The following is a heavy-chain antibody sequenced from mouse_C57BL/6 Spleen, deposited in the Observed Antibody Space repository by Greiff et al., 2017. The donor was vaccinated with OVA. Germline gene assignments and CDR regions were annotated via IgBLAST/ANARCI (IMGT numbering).Heavy chain of an antibody. CDR3: VRQMDDGYYGWYFDV. J-gene: IGHJ1*03. V-gene: IGHV10-1*01. CDR1: GFSFNTYA. D-gene: IGHD2-3*01. Sequence: DVMLVESGGGLVQPKGSLKLSCAASGFSFNTYAMNWVRQAPGKGLEWVARIRSKSNNYATYYADSVKDRFTISRDDSESMLYLQMNNLKTEDTAMYYCVRQMDDGYYGWYFDVWGTGTTVTVSS. CDR2: IRSKSNNYAT.